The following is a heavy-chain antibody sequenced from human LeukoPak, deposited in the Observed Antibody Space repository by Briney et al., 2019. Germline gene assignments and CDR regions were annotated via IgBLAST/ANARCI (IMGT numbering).Heavy chain of an antibody. CDR2: ISSSGSTT. V-gene: IGHV3-11*01. D-gene: IGHD2-2*01. CDR1: GFTFSNYY. Sequence: GGSLRLSCAASGFTFSNYYMSWIRQAPGKGLEWVSYISSSGSTTYYADSVKGRLTISRDNAKNSLYLQMNSLRAEDTALYYCAREYCSSKSCYVGAWGEGSLVTV. J-gene: IGHJ4*02. CDR3: AREYCSSKSCYVGA.